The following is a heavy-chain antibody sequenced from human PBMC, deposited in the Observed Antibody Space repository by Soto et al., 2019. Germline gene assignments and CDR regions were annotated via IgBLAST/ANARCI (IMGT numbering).Heavy chain of an antibody. V-gene: IGHV3-72*01. Sequence: GGSLRLSCRASVFTLRHYYINLVRQALGKGLEWVGRTRNKANSYTTDYAAFVKGRFTISRDDSKNLIYLQMNSLKTEDTAVYSCAREGSSSGPDYEYWGQGT. CDR3: AREGSSSGPDYEY. CDR2: TRNKANSYTT. D-gene: IGHD3-22*01. CDR1: VFTLRHYY. J-gene: IGHJ4*02.